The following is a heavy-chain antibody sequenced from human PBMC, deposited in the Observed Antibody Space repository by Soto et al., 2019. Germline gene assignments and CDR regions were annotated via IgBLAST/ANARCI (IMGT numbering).Heavy chain of an antibody. J-gene: IGHJ4*02. CDR2: IYYSGST. Sequence: PSETLSLTCTFSGGSISSSSYYWGWIRQPPGKGLEWIGSIYYSGSTYYNPSLKSRVTISVDTSKNQFSLKLSPVTAADTAVYYCARHSGGSYLPQPAFDYWGQGTLVTVSS. D-gene: IGHD1-26*01. CDR3: ARHSGGSYLPQPAFDY. V-gene: IGHV4-39*01. CDR1: GGSISSSSYY.